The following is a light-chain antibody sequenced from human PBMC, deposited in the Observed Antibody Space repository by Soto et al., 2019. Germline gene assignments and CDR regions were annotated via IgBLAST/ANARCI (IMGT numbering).Light chain of an antibody. V-gene: IGLV2-18*02. CDR1: RSDVGGYNR. J-gene: IGLJ1*01. CDR3: TSYATGSAYV. Sequence: QSALTQPPSVSGSPGQSVTISCTGSRSDVGGYNRVSWYQQPPGKAPKLLIYDVSNRPSGGSPRFSGSKSGNTASLTISGLQAEDEADYYCTSYATGSAYVFGPGTKVTVL. CDR2: DVS.